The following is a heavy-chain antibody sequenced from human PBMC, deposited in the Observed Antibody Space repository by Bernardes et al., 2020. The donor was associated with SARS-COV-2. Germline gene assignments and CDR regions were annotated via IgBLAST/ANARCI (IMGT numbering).Heavy chain of an antibody. D-gene: IGHD3-10*01. CDR1: GFSFSSYG. J-gene: IGHJ4*02. V-gene: IGHV3-23*01. CDR2: ITSAGAT. Sequence: SLRLSCAASGFSFSSYGMTWVRQAPGKGLEWLSLITSAGATYYADSVKGRFTISRDNSKNTLYLQMNSLRADETAVYSCARREAGSGQPYYFDYWGQGTLVTVSS. CDR3: ARREAGSGQPYYFDY.